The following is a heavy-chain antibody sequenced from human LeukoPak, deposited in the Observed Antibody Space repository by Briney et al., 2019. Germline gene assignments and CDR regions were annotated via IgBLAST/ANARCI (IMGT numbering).Heavy chain of an antibody. D-gene: IGHD3-10*01. J-gene: IGHJ6*03. CDR3: ARQISDYYYYYIDV. V-gene: IGHV4-39*01. CDR2: IYYSGTT. CDR1: GGSITSSHYY. Sequence: PPETLSLTCTVSGGSITSSHYYWGWIRQPPGKGLEWIGTIYYSGTTYYNPSLESRVTISEDTSKNQFSLTLRSVTAADTAVYYCARQISDYYYYYIDVWGKGTTVTVSS.